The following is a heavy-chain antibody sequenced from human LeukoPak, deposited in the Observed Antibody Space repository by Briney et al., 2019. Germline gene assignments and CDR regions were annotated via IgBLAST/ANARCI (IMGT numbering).Heavy chain of an antibody. CDR1: SGSISSNNYY. V-gene: IGHV4-39*01. D-gene: IGHD2-15*01. CDR3: ARHDCSGGSCYHIDY. Sequence: SETLSLTCIVSSGSISSNNYYWGWIRQPPGKGLEWIGSIYHSGSTYYNPSLKSRVTISVDTSKNQFSLKLSSVTAADTAVYYCARHDCSGGSCYHIDYWGQGTLVTVSS. J-gene: IGHJ4*02. CDR2: IYHSGST.